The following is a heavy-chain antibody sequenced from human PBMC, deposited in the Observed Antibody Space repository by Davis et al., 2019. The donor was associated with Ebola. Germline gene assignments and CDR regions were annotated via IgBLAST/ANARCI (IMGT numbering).Heavy chain of an antibody. CDR1: GFTFSNAW. D-gene: IGHD3-16*01. Sequence: GGSLRLSCAASGFTFSNAWMNWVRQAPGKGLEWVSYISSSGSTIYYADSVKGRFTISRDNAKNSLYLQMNSLRAEDTAVYYCARAPLVMDYWGQGTLVTVSS. CDR3: ARAPLVMDY. CDR2: ISSSGSTI. V-gene: IGHV3-11*01. J-gene: IGHJ4*02.